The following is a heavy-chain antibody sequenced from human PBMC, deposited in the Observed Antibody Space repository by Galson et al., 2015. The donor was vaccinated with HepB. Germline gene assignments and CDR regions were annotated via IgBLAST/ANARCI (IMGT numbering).Heavy chain of an antibody. V-gene: IGHV3-30-3*01. CDR2: ISYDGSNK. D-gene: IGHD3-22*01. CDR1: GFTFSSYA. CDR3: ARSQGPYDSSGYCLYY. Sequence: SLRLSCAASGFTFSSYAMHWVRQAPGKGLEWVAVISYDGSNKYYADSVKGRFTISRDNSKNTLYLQMNSLRAEDTAVYYCARSQGPYDSSGYCLYYWGQGTLVTVSS. J-gene: IGHJ4*02.